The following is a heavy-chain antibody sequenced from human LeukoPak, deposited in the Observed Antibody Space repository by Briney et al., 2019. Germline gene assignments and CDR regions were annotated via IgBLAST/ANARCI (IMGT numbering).Heavy chain of an antibody. CDR1: GYSNSSGYY. CDR3: ARATGSYYRNWFDP. CDR2: IYHSGST. D-gene: IGHD1-26*01. Sequence: SETLSLTCTVSGYSNSSGYYWGWIRQTPGKGLEWIESIYHSGSTYYKPSFKSRITISVDTSKNQFSLKLSSVTAADTAVYYCARATGSYYRNWFDPWGQGTLVTVSS. V-gene: IGHV4-38-2*02. J-gene: IGHJ5*02.